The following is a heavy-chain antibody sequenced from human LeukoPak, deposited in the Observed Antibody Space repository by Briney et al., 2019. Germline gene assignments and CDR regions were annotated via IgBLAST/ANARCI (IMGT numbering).Heavy chain of an antibody. D-gene: IGHD2-15*01. V-gene: IGHV3-23*01. Sequence: PGGSLRLSCAASGFTFSSYATSRVRQAPGKGLEWVSAISGSGGSTYYADSVKGRFTISRDNSKNTLYLQMNSLRAEDTAVYYCAKCRYCSGGSCYPTLTCDYWGQGTLVTVSS. CDR3: AKCRYCSGGSCYPTLTCDY. J-gene: IGHJ4*02. CDR1: GFTFSSYA. CDR2: ISGSGGST.